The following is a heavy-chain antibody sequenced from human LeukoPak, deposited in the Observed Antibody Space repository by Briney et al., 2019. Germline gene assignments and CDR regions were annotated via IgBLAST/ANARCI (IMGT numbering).Heavy chain of an antibody. CDR3: ARVAVAGFDY. J-gene: IGHJ4*02. V-gene: IGHV3-23*01. CDR2: ISGSGGST. D-gene: IGHD6-19*01. Sequence: PGGSLRLSCAASGFTFSSYGMSWVRQAPGKGLEWVSAISGSGGSTYYADSVKGRFTISRDNARNSLYLQMNSLRAEDTAVYYCARVAVAGFDYWGQGRLVTVSS. CDR1: GFTFSSYG.